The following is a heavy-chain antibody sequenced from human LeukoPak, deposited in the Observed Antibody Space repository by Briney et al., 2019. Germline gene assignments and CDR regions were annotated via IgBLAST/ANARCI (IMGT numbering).Heavy chain of an antibody. V-gene: IGHV1-69*05. J-gene: IGHJ4*02. CDR1: GGTFSSYA. CDR2: VIPIFGTA. CDR3: ARDCSSTSCRPL. Sequence: GASVKVSCKASGGTFSSYAISWVRQAPGQGLEWMGGVIPIFGTANYAQKFQGRVTITTDESTSTAYMELSSLRSEDTAVYYCARDCSSTSCRPLWGQGTLVTVSS. D-gene: IGHD2-2*01.